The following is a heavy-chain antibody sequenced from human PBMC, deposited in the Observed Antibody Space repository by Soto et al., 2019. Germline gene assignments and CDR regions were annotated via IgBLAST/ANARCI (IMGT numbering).Heavy chain of an antibody. Sequence: SVKVSCKASGYTFTIYGISWVRQAPGQGLEWMGGIIPIFGTANYAQKFQGRVTITADESTSTAYMELSSLRSEDTAVYYCAREHPDGYNYDGDYWGQGTLVTVSS. J-gene: IGHJ4*02. CDR3: AREHPDGYNYDGDY. V-gene: IGHV1-69*13. D-gene: IGHD5-12*01. CDR2: IIPIFGTA. CDR1: GYTFTIYG.